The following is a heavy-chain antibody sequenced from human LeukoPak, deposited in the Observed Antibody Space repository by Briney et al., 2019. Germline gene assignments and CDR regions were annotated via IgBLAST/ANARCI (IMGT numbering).Heavy chain of an antibody. CDR3: ARGRGSASLGTYYYYGMDV. D-gene: IGHD7-27*01. Sequence: SETLPLTCTVSGGSISSYYWSWIRQPPGKGLEWIGYIYTSGSTNYNPSLKSRVTISVDTSKNQFSLKLSSVTAADTAVYYCARGRGSASLGTYYYYGMDVWGQGTTVTVSS. CDR2: IYTSGST. CDR1: GGSISSYY. J-gene: IGHJ6*02. V-gene: IGHV4-4*09.